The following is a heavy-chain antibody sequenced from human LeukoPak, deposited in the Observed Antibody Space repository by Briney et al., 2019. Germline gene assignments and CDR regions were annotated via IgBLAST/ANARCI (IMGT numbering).Heavy chain of an antibody. CDR1: GGTFSSYA. CDR2: IIPILGIA. J-gene: IGHJ4*02. V-gene: IGHV1-69*04. D-gene: IGHD1-26*01. CDR3: ARVIVGATGYYFDY. Sequence: SVKVSCKASGGTFSSYAISWVRQAPGQGLEWMGRIIPILGIANYAQKFQGGVTITADKSTSTAYMELSSLRSEDTAVYYCARVIVGATGYYFDYWGQGTLVTVSS.